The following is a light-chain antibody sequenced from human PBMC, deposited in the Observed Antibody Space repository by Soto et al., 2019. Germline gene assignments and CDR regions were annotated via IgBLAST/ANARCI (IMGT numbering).Light chain of an antibody. V-gene: IGKV3-20*01. J-gene: IGKJ1*01. CDR1: QNLGTLY. CDR3: QQYGASPQT. CDR2: SAS. Sequence: EIVLTQSPGTLSLSPGERGTLSFMASQNLGTLYLAWFQQKSGQAPRLLIYSASRRATGIPDRFTGSGSGTDFTLTISRLEPDDFAVYYCQQYGASPQTFGQGTKVDIK.